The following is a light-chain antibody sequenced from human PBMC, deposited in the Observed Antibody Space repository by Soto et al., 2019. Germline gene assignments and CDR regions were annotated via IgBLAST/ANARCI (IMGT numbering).Light chain of an antibody. Sequence: QSVLTQPPSASRTPGQRVTISCSGSSSNIGSNTVKWYQQLPGRAPKLLIYSSNQRPSGVPDRFSGSQSGTSASLAISGPQSEDEADYYCAAWDDSLNGQVFGGGTKLTVL. V-gene: IGLV1-44*01. CDR2: SSN. CDR1: SSNIGSNT. CDR3: AAWDDSLNGQV. J-gene: IGLJ2*01.